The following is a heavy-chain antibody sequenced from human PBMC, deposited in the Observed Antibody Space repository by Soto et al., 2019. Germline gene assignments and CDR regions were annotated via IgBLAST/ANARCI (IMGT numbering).Heavy chain of an antibody. D-gene: IGHD3-3*01. J-gene: IGHJ6*02. V-gene: IGHV4-39*01. Sequence: SETLSLTXTVSGGSISSSSYYWGWIRQPPGKGLEWIGSIYYSGSTYYNPSLKSRVTISVDTSKNQFSLKLSSVTAADTAVYYCARARKYYDFWSGSGPMDVWGQGTTVTVSS. CDR2: IYYSGST. CDR1: GGSISSSSYY. CDR3: ARARKYYDFWSGSGPMDV.